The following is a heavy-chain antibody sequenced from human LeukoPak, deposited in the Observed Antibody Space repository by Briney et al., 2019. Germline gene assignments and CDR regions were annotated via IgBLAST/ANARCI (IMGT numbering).Heavy chain of an antibody. CDR3: ARDRFGTTVTKGLYGMDV. D-gene: IGHD4-17*01. CDR1: GFTFSSYW. CDR2: INSDGSST. J-gene: IGHJ6*02. Sequence: GGSLRLSCAASGFTFSSYWMHWVRQAPGKGLVWVSRINSDGSSTSYADSVKGRFTISRDNAKNSLYLQMNSLRAEDTAVYYCARDRFGTTVTKGLYGMDVWGQGTTVTVSS. V-gene: IGHV3-74*01.